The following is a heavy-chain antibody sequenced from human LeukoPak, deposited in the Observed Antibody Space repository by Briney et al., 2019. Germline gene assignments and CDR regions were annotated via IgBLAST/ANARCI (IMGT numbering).Heavy chain of an antibody. CDR2: ISSSGTTI. CDR1: GFTFSSYG. CDR3: ARDFGSGRRWFDY. J-gene: IGHJ4*02. D-gene: IGHD4-23*01. V-gene: IGHV3-48*01. Sequence: GGSLRLSCAASGFTFSSYGMSWVRQAPGKGLEWISYISSSGTTIYYADSVKGRFIISRDNAKNSLSLQMNGLRADDTAVYYCARDFGSGRRWFDYWGRGTLVTVSS.